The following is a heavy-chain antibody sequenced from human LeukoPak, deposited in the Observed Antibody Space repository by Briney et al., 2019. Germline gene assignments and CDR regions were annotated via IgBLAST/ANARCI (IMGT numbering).Heavy chain of an antibody. D-gene: IGHD1-14*01. CDR3: ARDNPDNYYYYMDV. J-gene: IGHJ6*03. CDR1: GGSISSGGYY. V-gene: IGHV4-30-2*01. Sequence: SETLSLTCTVSGGSISSGGYYWSWIRQPPGKGLEWIGYIYHSGSTYYNPSLKSRVTISVDRSKNQFSLKLSSVTAADTAVYYCARDNPDNYYYYMDVWGKGTTVTVSS. CDR2: IYHSGST.